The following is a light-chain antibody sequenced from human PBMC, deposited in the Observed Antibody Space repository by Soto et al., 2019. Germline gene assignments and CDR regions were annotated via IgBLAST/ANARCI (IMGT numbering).Light chain of an antibody. CDR3: QHYNTYPWT. J-gene: IGKJ1*01. V-gene: IGKV1-5*03. Sequence: IQMTPSPSTLSASVGDRVTVTCRASQSISSWLAWYQQKAGKAPKLLIYKASALESGVPSRFSGSGSGTEFTLTISSLEPEDFATYYCQHYNTYPWTFGQGTKVDI. CDR2: KAS. CDR1: QSISSW.